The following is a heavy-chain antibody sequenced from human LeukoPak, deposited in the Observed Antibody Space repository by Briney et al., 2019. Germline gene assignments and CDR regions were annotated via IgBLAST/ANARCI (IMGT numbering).Heavy chain of an antibody. D-gene: IGHD3-16*01. Sequence: GGSLSLSCAASGFIFSDYWMHWVRQGPGKGLVWVSRIKSDGSSTSYAESVKGRFTISRDNAKNTVYVHMNGLRDEDTAVYYCARGGRYAYFLDYWGQGTLVTVSS. V-gene: IGHV3-74*01. CDR2: IKSDGSST. J-gene: IGHJ4*02. CDR1: GFIFSDYW. CDR3: ARGGRYAYFLDY.